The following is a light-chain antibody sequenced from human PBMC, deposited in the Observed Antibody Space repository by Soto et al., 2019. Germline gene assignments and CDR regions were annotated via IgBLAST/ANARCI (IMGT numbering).Light chain of an antibody. CDR1: QSVVSSY. V-gene: IGKV3-11*01. CDR2: DSS. CDR3: QQYNNWPPIT. J-gene: IGKJ5*01. Sequence: EIVFTQSPGTLSLSPGERATLSCRASQSVVSSYLAWYQQKPGQAPRLLMYDSSNRANGVPARFSASGSGTDFTLTISSLEPEDFAVYYCQQYNNWPPITFGQGTRLEIK.